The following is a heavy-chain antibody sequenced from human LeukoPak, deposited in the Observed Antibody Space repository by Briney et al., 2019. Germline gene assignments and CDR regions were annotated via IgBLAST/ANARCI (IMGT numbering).Heavy chain of an antibody. V-gene: IGHV1-24*01. CDR3: ATVSRITMIVKGSSYYFDY. CDR1: GYTLTELS. D-gene: IGHD3-22*01. CDR2: SDPEDGET. J-gene: IGHJ4*02. Sequence: ASVKVSCKVSGYTLTELSMHWVRQAPGKGLEWMGGSDPEDGETIYAQKFQGRVTMTEDTSTDTAYMELSSLRSEDTAVYYCATVSRITMIVKGSSYYFDYWGQGTLVTVSS.